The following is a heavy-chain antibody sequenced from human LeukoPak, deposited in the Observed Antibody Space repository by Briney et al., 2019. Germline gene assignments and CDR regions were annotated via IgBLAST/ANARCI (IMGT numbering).Heavy chain of an antibody. D-gene: IGHD6-13*01. CDR3: ASVKGLWGAAAGTNYIDY. J-gene: IGHJ4*02. CDR1: GGTFSSYA. V-gene: IGHV1-69*04. CDR2: IIPILGIA. Sequence: GASVKVSCKASGGTFSSYAISWVRQAPGQGLEWMGRIIPILGIANYAQKFQGRVTITADKSTSTAYMELSSLRSEDTAVYCCASVKGLWGAAAGTNYIDYWGQGTLVTVSS.